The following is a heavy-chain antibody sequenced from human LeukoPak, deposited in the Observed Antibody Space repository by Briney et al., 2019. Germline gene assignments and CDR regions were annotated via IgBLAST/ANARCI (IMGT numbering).Heavy chain of an antibody. J-gene: IGHJ5*02. V-gene: IGHV6-1*01. CDR3: ARRLTQYDCFDP. Sequence: SQTLSLTCAISGDSVSSNSVTWNWIRQSPSRGLEWLGRTYYRSTWYNDYAVSVRGRITVNPDTSENQFSLHLNSVTPEDTAVYYCARRLTQYDCFDPWGQGILVTVST. CDR2: TYYRSTWYN. CDR1: GDSVSSNSVT. D-gene: IGHD2-2*01.